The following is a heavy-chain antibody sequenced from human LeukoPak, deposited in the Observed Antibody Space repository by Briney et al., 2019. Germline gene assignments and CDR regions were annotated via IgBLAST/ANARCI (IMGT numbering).Heavy chain of an antibody. D-gene: IGHD4-11*01. J-gene: IGHJ4*02. CDR2: IYHSGST. CDR1: GGSISSGGYY. V-gene: IGHV4-30-2*01. Sequence: SETLSLTCTVSGGSISSGGYYWSWIRQPPGKGLEWIGYIYHSGSTYYKPSLKSRVTISVDRSKNQFSLKLSSVTAADTAVYYCARAPPTVPFDYWGQGTLVTVSS. CDR3: ARAPPTVPFDY.